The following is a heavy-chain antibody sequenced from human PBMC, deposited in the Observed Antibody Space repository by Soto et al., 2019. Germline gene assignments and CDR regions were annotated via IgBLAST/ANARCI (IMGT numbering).Heavy chain of an antibody. V-gene: IGHV4-59*12. CDR3: VSYGFGTYDSGYSFDF. CDR1: GGSISSYY. D-gene: IGHD3-10*01. Sequence: PSETLSLTCTVSGGSISSYYWSWIRQPPGKGLEWIGYIYYSGSTNYNPSLKSRVTISVDTSKNQFSLELSSVTAADTALYYCVSYGFGTYDSGYSFDFWSQGSLVTVSS. J-gene: IGHJ4*02. CDR2: IYYSGST.